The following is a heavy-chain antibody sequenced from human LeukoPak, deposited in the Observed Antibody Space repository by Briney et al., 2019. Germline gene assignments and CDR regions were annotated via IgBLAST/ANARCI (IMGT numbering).Heavy chain of an antibody. CDR3: ARDRDYYNNDY. V-gene: IGHV1-8*02. CDR1: GYTFTSYD. Sequence: ASVKVSCKASGYTFTSYDINWVRQATGQGLEWMGWMNPNSGNTGYAQKFQGRGTMTRDTSTSTVYMELSSLRSEDTAVYYCARDRDYYNNDYWGQGTLVTVSS. CDR2: MNPNSGNT. J-gene: IGHJ4*02. D-gene: IGHD3-10*01.